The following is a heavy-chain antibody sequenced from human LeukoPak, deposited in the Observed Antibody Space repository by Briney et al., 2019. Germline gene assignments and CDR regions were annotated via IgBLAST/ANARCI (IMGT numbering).Heavy chain of an antibody. CDR3: ARAYSSSWTFDY. V-gene: IGHV1-2*02. CDR2: INPNSGGT. CDR1: GYTFTGYY. J-gene: IGHJ4*02. D-gene: IGHD6-13*01. Sequence: ASVKVSCKASGYTFTGYYMHWVRQAPGQGLEWMGWINPNSGGTNYAQKFQGRVTMTRDTSISTAYMELSRLRSDDTAVYYCARAYSSSWTFDYWGQGTLVTVSS.